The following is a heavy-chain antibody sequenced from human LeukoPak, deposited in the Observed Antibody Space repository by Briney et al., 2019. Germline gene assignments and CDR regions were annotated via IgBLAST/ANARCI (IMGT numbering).Heavy chain of an antibody. D-gene: IGHD5-18*01. Sequence: GGSLRLSCAASGLTFSSYWMSWVRQAPGKGLEWVANIKQDGSEKYYVDSVKGRFTISRDNAKNSLYLQMNSLRAEDTAVYYCARGYSYGYYFDYWGQGTLVTVSS. CDR2: IKQDGSEK. CDR3: ARGYSYGYYFDY. V-gene: IGHV3-7*04. J-gene: IGHJ4*02. CDR1: GLTFSSYW.